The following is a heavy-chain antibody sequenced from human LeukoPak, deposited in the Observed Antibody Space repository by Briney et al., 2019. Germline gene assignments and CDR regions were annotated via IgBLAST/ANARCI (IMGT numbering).Heavy chain of an antibody. CDR3: ARNDFWNGFDY. Sequence: GGSLRLSCAASGFTFSSYSMNWVRQAPEKGLEWVSSISSSSSYIYYADSVKGRFTISRDNAKNSLYLQMNSLRAEDTAVYYCARNDFWNGFDYWGQGTLVTVSS. V-gene: IGHV3-21*01. CDR2: ISSSSSYI. CDR1: GFTFSSYS. D-gene: IGHD3-3*01. J-gene: IGHJ4*02.